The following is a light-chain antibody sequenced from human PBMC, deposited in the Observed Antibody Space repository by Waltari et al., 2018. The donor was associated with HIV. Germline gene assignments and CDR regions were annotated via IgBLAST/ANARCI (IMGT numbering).Light chain of an antibody. CDR2: GAS. CDR1: QSVSSSY. Sequence: EIVLTQSPGTLSLSPGERATLSCRASQSVSSSYLAWYQQKPGQAPRLLIHGASSRATGIPDRFSGSGSGTDFTLTSSRLEPEDFAVYYCQQYGSSSPWTFGQGTKVEIK. V-gene: IGKV3-20*01. J-gene: IGKJ1*01. CDR3: QQYGSSSPWT.